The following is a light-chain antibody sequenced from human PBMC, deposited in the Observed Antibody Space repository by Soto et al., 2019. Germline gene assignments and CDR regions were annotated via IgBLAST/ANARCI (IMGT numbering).Light chain of an antibody. CDR2: GNR. CDR1: SSNIGRNS. CDR3: QAYDYSLTASV. J-gene: IGLJ3*02. Sequence: QSVLTQSPSASGTPGQRVTISCSGSSSNIGRNSVSWYQKHPGTAPKLVIFGNRNRPSGVPERFSGSKSGTSASLAITGLQAEDEADYYCQAYDYSLTASVFGGGTQLTVL. V-gene: IGLV1-44*01.